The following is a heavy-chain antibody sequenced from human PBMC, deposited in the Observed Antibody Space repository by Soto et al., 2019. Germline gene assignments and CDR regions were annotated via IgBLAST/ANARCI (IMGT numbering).Heavy chain of an antibody. Sequence: GESLKISCKGSGYSFTSYWITWVRQMPGKGLEWMGRIDPSDSYTNYSPSFQGHVTISADKSISTAFLQWSSLKASDTALYYCARQGGDSSSSYYFDYWGQGTLVTVSS. CDR2: IDPSDSYT. V-gene: IGHV5-10-1*01. CDR3: ARQGGDSSSSYYFDY. CDR1: GYSFTSYW. J-gene: IGHJ4*02. D-gene: IGHD6-6*01.